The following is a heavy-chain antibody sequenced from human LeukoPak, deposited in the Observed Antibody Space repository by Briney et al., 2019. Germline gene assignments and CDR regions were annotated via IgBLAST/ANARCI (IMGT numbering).Heavy chain of an antibody. CDR2: IYYTGST. V-gene: IGHV4-59*01. Sequence: PSETLSLTCTVSGGSISSNYWSWIRQPPGKGLEWIGCIYYTGSTDYNPSLKSRVTISVDTSKNQFSLKLSSVTAADTAVYYCARYWAAAGYDAFDIWGQGTMVTVSS. J-gene: IGHJ3*02. D-gene: IGHD6-13*01. CDR3: ARYWAAAGYDAFDI. CDR1: GGSISSNY.